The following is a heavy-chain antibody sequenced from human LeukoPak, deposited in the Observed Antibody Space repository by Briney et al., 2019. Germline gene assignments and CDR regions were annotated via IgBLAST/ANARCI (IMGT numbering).Heavy chain of an antibody. CDR3: ARAGSNFYDSSGYYWDYYYYMDV. J-gene: IGHJ6*03. V-gene: IGHV4-34*01. CDR1: GGSFSGYY. D-gene: IGHD3-22*01. Sequence: SETLSLTCAVYGGSFSGYYWSWIRQPPGKGLEWIGEINHSGSTNYNPSLKSRVTISVDTSKNQFSLRLSSVTAADTAVYYCARAGSNFYDSSGYYWDYYYYMDVWGKGTTVTVSS. CDR2: INHSGST.